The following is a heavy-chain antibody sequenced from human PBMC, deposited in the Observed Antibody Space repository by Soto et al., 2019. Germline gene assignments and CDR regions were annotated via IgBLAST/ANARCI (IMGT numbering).Heavy chain of an antibody. CDR1: GFTFSGYY. Sequence: GGAPRLSCEGSGFTFSGYYKRWGRPAPGKGLEWISYSSNSGTFTKYADSVKGRFSISRDNTKNLLYLQMNSLRAEDTAVYYCARSGDNYNRLDYWGQGTPVTVSS. D-gene: IGHD1-1*01. V-gene: IGHV3-11*06. J-gene: IGHJ4*02. CDR2: SSNSGTFT. CDR3: ARSGDNYNRLDY.